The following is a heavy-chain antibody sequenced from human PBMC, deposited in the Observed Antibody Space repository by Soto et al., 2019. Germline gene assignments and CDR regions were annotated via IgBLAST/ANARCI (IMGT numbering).Heavy chain of an antibody. CDR3: VKNWYSSGWQIWSYYYGMDV. CDR2: ISSSSYI. V-gene: IGHV3-21*01. J-gene: IGHJ6*02. Sequence: PGGSLRLSCAASGFTFSSYSMNWVRQAPGKGLEWVSSISSSSYIYYADSVKGRFTISRDNAKNSLYLQMNSLRAEDAAVYYCVKNWYSSGWQIWSYYYGMDVWGQGTTVAVSS. D-gene: IGHD6-19*01. CDR1: GFTFSSYS.